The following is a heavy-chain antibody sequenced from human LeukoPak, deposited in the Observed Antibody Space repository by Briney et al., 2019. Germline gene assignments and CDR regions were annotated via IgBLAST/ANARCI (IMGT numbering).Heavy chain of an antibody. CDR3: ARRAVAPDAFDI. V-gene: IGHV4-39*01. CDR2: IYYSGST. D-gene: IGHD6-19*01. J-gene: IGHJ3*02. Sequence: SETLSLTCTVSGGSISSSSYYWGWIRQPPGKGLEWIGSIYYSGSTYHNPSLKSRVTISVDTSKNQFSLKLSSVTAADTAVYYCARRAVAPDAFDIWGQGTMVTVSS. CDR1: GGSISSSSYY.